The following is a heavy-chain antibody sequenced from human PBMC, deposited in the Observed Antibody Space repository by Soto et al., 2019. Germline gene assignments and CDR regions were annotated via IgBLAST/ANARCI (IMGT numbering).Heavy chain of an antibody. CDR1: GGSISSYY. D-gene: IGHD3-3*01. CDR2: IYTSGST. CDR3: ARDPGDYDFWSGSNWFDP. V-gene: IGHV4-4*07. J-gene: IGHJ5*02. Sequence: PSETLSLTCTVSGGSISSYYWSWIRQPAGKGLEWIRRIYTSGSTNYNPSLKSRVTMSVDTSKNQFSLKLSSVTAADTAVYYCARDPGDYDFWSGSNWFDPWGQGTLVTVSS.